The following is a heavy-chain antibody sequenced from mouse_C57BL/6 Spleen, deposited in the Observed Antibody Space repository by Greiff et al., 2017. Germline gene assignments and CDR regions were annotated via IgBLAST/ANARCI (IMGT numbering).Heavy chain of an antibody. J-gene: IGHJ4*01. CDR2: ISDGGSYT. V-gene: IGHV5-4*01. CDR1: GFTFSSYA. Sequence: DAKLVESGGGLVKPGGSLKLSCAASGFTFSSYAMSWVRQTPEKRLEWVATISDGGSYTYYPDNVKGRFTISRDNAKNNLYLQMSHLKSEDTAMYYCARDLYYGYDETYYYAMDYWGQGTSVTVSS. D-gene: IGHD2-2*01. CDR3: ARDLYYGYDETYYYAMDY.